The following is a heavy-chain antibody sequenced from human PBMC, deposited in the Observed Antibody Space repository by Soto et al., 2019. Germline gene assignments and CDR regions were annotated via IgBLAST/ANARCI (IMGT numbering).Heavy chain of an antibody. V-gene: IGHV4-30-4*01. CDR2: IYYSGST. Sequence: SETLSLTCTVSGGSISSGDYYWSWIRQPPGKGLEWIGYIYYSGSTYYNPSLKSRVTISVDTSKNQFSLKLSSVTAADTAVYYCARVLSEYSYGLGAFDIWRQGTMVTVSS. D-gene: IGHD5-18*01. CDR1: GGSISSGDYY. J-gene: IGHJ3*02. CDR3: ARVLSEYSYGLGAFDI.